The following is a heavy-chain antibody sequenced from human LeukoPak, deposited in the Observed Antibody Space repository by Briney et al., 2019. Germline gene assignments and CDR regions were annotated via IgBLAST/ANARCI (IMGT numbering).Heavy chain of an antibody. CDR1: GFTFSSYA. Sequence: GGSLRLSCAASGFTFSSYAMHWVRQAPGKGLEWVAVISYDGSNKYYADSVKGRFTISRDNSKNTLYLQMNSLRAEDTAVYYCARDFNWVFDYWGQGTLVTVSS. V-gene: IGHV3-30-3*01. CDR3: ARDFNWVFDY. J-gene: IGHJ4*02. CDR2: ISYDGSNK. D-gene: IGHD3-16*01.